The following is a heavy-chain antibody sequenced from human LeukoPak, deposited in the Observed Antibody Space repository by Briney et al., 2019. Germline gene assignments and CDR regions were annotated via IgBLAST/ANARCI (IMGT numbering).Heavy chain of an antibody. V-gene: IGHV3-7*01. CDR2: INPDGRDT. D-gene: IGHD2-21*02. Sequence: PGGSLRLSCVVSGFTFNRCWMNWVRQAPGKGLEWVAHINPDGRDTYYVDSVKGRFTISRDNAQNSMYLQMNSLRVEDTAVYYCTSWGDTTAEYFQPWGQGTLVTVSS. CDR3: TSWGDTTAEYFQP. CDR1: GFTFNRCW. J-gene: IGHJ1*01.